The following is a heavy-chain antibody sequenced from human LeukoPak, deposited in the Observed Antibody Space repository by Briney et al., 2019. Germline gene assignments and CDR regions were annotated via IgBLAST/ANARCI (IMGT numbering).Heavy chain of an antibody. CDR2: INPNSGGT. Sequence: GASVKVSCKASGYTLTGYYMHWVRQAPGQGLEWMGRINPNSGGTNYAQKFQGRVTMTRDTSISTAYMELSRLRSDDTAVYYCARVRGVGGYSDYWGQGTLVTVSS. CDR3: ARVRGVGGYSDY. CDR1: GYTLTGYY. D-gene: IGHD2-15*01. J-gene: IGHJ4*02. V-gene: IGHV1-2*06.